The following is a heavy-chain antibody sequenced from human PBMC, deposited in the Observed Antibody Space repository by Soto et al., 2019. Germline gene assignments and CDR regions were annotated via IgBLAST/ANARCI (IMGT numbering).Heavy chain of an antibody. CDR2: IYYSGST. J-gene: IGHJ5*02. Sequence: SETLSLTCTVSGGSISSSSYYWGWIRQPPGKGLEWIGSIYYSGSTYYNPSLKSRVTISVDTSKNQFSLKLSSVTAADTAVYYCARHILGCSGGSCRDGTWFDPWGQGTLVTVSS. V-gene: IGHV4-39*01. D-gene: IGHD2-15*01. CDR3: ARHILGCSGGSCRDGTWFDP. CDR1: GGSISSSSYY.